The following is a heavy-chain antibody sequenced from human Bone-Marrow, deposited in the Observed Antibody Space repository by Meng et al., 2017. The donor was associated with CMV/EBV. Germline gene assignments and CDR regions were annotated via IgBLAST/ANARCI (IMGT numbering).Heavy chain of an antibody. CDR2: ISGSGGST. V-gene: IGHV3-23*01. D-gene: IGHD6-6*01. Sequence: GGSLRLSCAASGFTFSSYSMNWVRQAPGKGLEWVSAISGSGGSTYYADSVKGRFTISRDNSKNTLYLQMNSLRAEDTAVYYCAKDLGIAARHGGMDVWGQGTTVTVSS. CDR3: AKDLGIAARHGGMDV. J-gene: IGHJ6*02. CDR1: GFTFSSYS.